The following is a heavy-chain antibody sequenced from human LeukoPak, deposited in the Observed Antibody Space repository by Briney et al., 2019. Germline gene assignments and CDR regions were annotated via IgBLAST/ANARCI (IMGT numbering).Heavy chain of an antibody. Sequence: GTSLRLSCAASGFTFSGYGMHWVRQAPGKGLEWVALIWYDGRNKYYVDSVKGRFTISRDNSKNTLYLQMNSLRAEDTAVYYCVRDRDSSGTDSFDIWGQGTVVTVSS. CDR2: IWYDGRNK. CDR3: VRDRDSSGTDSFDI. J-gene: IGHJ3*02. V-gene: IGHV3-33*01. CDR1: GFTFSGYG. D-gene: IGHD6-19*01.